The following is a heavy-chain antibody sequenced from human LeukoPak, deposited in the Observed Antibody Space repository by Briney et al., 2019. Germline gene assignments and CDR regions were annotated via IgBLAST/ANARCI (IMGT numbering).Heavy chain of an antibody. CDR1: GYTLTELS. D-gene: IGHD2-21*02. J-gene: IGHJ5*02. CDR2: FDPEDGET. CDR3: ATAEYCGGDCHNWFDP. Sequence: GASVKVSCKVSGYTLTELSMHWVRQAPGKGLEWMGGFDPEDGETIYAQKFQGRVTMTEDTSTDTAYMELSSLRSEDTAVYYCATAEYCGGDCHNWFDPWGQGTLVTVSS. V-gene: IGHV1-24*01.